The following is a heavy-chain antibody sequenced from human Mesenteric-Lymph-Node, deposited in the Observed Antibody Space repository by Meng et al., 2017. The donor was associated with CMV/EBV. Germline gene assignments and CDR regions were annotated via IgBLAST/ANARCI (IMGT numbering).Heavy chain of an antibody. V-gene: IGHV4-61*01. D-gene: IGHD3-3*01. CDR3: ARESRLTIFGVVIFDP. CDR2: IHYSGST. CDR1: GGSVNSGNYH. Sequence: SETLSLTCSVSGGSVNSGNYHWSWIRQPPGTGLEWIGYIHYSGSTNYNPSLKSRLTMSLDTSKNQFSLKVNSVTAADTAVYYCARESRLTIFGVVIFDPWGQGTLVTVSS. J-gene: IGHJ5*02.